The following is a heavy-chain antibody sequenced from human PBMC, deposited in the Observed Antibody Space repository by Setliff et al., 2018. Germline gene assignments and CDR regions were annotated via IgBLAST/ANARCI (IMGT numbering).Heavy chain of an antibody. V-gene: IGHV3-53*01. J-gene: IGHJ6*03. CDR3: ARDLGARYCSGGSCSHYYYYYYMDV. CDR1: GFTVSSNY. D-gene: IGHD2-15*01. CDR2: IYSGGST. Sequence: GGSLRLSCAASGFTVSSNYMSWVRQAPGKGLEWVSVIYSGGSTYYADSVKGRFTVSRDSSQNKIHLQMDSLRAEDTAVYYCARDLGARYCSGGSCSHYYYYYYMDVWGKGTTVTVSS.